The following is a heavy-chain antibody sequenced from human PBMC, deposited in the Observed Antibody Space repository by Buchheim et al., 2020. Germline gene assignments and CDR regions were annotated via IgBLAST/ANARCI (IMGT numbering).Heavy chain of an antibody. CDR1: GYTFTGYY. CDR3: ARGGGRGGSSGWYRIRDYYYYMDV. Sequence: QVQLVQSGAEVKKPGASVKVSCKASGYTFTGYYMHWVRQAPGQGLEWMGWINPNSGGTNYAQKFQGWVTMTRDTSISTAYMELGRRGSDDTAGYYWARGGGRGGSSGWYRIRDYYYYMDVWGKGTT. CDR2: INPNSGGT. V-gene: IGHV1-2*04. D-gene: IGHD6-19*01. J-gene: IGHJ6*03.